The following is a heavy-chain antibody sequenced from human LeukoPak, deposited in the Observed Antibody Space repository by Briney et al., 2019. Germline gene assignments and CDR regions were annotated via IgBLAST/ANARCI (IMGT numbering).Heavy chain of an antibody. Sequence: GASVKVSCKVYGYILTELSMHWVRQAPGKGLEWMGGFDPEDGETIYAQKFQGRVTMTRDMSTSTDYMELSSLRSEDTAVYYCARDNSVEDTAWWFDPWGQGTLVTVSS. CDR2: FDPEDGET. D-gene: IGHD4-23*01. V-gene: IGHV1-24*01. CDR3: ARDNSVEDTAWWFDP. J-gene: IGHJ5*02. CDR1: GYILTELS.